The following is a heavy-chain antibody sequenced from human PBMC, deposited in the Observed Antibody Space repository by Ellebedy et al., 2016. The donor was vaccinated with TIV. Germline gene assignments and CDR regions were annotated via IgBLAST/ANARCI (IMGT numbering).Heavy chain of an antibody. CDR1: GGSFRAHH. Sequence: ASLRLSXVVYGGSFRAHHWSLIRQTLGKGLERIWEINERGTTNLNPSLKSRVTVSIDTSKNQFSLKLTSVTGADTAGYYCANSRWYHSGSYGKGEWLYGMDLWGQGTTVTVSS. CDR3: ANSRWYHSGSYGKGEWLYGMDL. V-gene: IGHV4-34*01. D-gene: IGHD3-10*01. CDR2: INERGTT. J-gene: IGHJ6*02.